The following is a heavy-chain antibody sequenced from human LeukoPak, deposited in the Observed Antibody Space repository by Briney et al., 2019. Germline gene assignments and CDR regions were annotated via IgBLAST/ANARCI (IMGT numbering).Heavy chain of an antibody. CDR1: GFTFSSYW. V-gene: IGHV3-7*04. CDR3: ARALAATTGGAFDI. J-gene: IGHJ3*02. Sequence: PGGSLRLSCAASGFTFSSYWMSWVRQAPGKGLEWVANIKQDGSEKYYVDPVKGRFTISRDNAKNSLYLQMNSLRAEDTAVYYCARALAATTGGAFDIWGQGTMVTVSS. CDR2: IKQDGSEK. D-gene: IGHD1-1*01.